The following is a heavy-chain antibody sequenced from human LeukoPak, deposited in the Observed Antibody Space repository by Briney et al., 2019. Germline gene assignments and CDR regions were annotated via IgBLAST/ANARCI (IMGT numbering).Heavy chain of an antibody. J-gene: IGHJ5*02. D-gene: IGHD5-18*01. CDR3: ARWMDTAMVGRGENWFDP. CDR1: GGTFSSYA. CDR2: IIPIFGTA. V-gene: IGHV1-69*05. Sequence: SVKVSCKASGGTFSSYAISWVRQAPGQGLEWVGGIIPIFGTANYAQKFQGRVTMTTDESTSTAYMELSSLRSEDTAVYYCARWMDTAMVGRGENWFDPWGQGTLVTVSS.